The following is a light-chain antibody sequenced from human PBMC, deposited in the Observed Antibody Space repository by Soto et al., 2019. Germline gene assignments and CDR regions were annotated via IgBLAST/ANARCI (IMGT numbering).Light chain of an antibody. CDR2: RAS. Sequence: EIVMTQSPATLSVSPGERATLSCRASQSVSNRLAWYRQRPGQAPRLLIYRASARATGIPARFSGSGSGTEFTLTISSLQSEDVAIYYCQQSSDWPRTFGQGTKVEIK. CDR3: QQSSDWPRT. J-gene: IGKJ1*01. CDR1: QSVSNR. V-gene: IGKV3-15*01.